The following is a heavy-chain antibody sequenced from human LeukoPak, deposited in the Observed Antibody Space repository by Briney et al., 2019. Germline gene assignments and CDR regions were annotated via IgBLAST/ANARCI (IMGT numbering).Heavy chain of an antibody. V-gene: IGHV1-18*01. Sequence: ASVKVSCKASGHTFTSSGISWVRQAPGQGRECMGWTSAYNGNANYAQKLQGRVTMTTAASTSTAYMELRSMRSDDTAVYYCARDPRGYCSSTSGYGYYGLDVWGQGTTVTVSS. CDR2: TSAYNGNA. J-gene: IGHJ6*02. CDR3: ARDPRGYCSSTSGYGYYGLDV. D-gene: IGHD2-2*01. CDR1: GHTFTSSG.